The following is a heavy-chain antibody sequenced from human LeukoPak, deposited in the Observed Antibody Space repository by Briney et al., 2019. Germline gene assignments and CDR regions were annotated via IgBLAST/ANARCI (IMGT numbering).Heavy chain of an antibody. D-gene: IGHD5-18*01. J-gene: IGHJ4*02. Sequence: GGSLRLSCAASGFTFSSYAMIWVRQAPGKGLKWVSTISSGSGEYTHYADSVKGRFTISRDNSKNTLSLQMDGLRAEDTAVYYCAKGYSYGFSNWGQGTLVTVFS. V-gene: IGHV3-23*01. CDR3: AKGYSYGFSN. CDR1: GFTFSSYA. CDR2: ISSGSGEYT.